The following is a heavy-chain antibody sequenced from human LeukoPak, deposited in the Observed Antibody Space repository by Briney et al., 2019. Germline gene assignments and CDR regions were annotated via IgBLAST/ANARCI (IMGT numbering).Heavy chain of an antibody. CDR2: IIPILGIA. CDR1: GGTFSSYA. V-gene: IGHV1-69*04. J-gene: IGHJ6*02. D-gene: IGHD2-2*02. Sequence: GASVKVSCKASGGTFSSYAISWVRQAPGQGLEWMGRIIPILGIANYAQKFQGRVTITADKSTSTAYMELSSLRSEDTAVYYRARVEVVVVPAAISDTYYYYGMDVWGQGTTVTVSS. CDR3: ARVEVVVVPAAISDTYYYYGMDV.